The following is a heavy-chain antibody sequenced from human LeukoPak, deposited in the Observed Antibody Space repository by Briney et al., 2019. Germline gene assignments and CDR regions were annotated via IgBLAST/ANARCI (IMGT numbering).Heavy chain of an antibody. D-gene: IGHD3-10*01. CDR2: ISGSGGST. CDR1: GFTFSSYA. V-gene: IGHV3-23*01. J-gene: IGHJ6*03. CDR3: AKAPGRYYYYYMDV. Sequence: GGSLRLSCAASGFTFSSYAMSWVRQAPGKGLEWVSAISGSGGSTYYADSVKGRFTISRDNSKNTLYLQMNSLRAEDTAVYYCAKAPGRYYYYYMDVWGKGTTVTVSS.